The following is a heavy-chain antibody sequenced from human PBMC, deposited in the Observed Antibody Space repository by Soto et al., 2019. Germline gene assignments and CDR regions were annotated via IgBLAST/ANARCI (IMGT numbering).Heavy chain of an antibody. CDR3: ACFPRSYSSSWYYFDY. CDR1: GGSISSGGYY. J-gene: IGHJ4*02. V-gene: IGHV4-31*03. Sequence: SETLSLTCTVSGGSISSGGYYCSWIRQHPGKGLEWIGYIYYSGSTYYNPSLKSRVTISVDTSKNQFSLKLSSVTAADTAVYYCACFPRSYSSSWYYFDYWGQGTLVTVSS. D-gene: IGHD6-13*01. CDR2: IYYSGST.